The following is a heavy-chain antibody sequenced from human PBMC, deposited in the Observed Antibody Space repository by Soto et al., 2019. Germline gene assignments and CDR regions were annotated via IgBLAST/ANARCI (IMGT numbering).Heavy chain of an antibody. J-gene: IGHJ4*02. CDR1: GFTVSTNY. CDR3: ARDPLGGGDYPFDY. CDR2: IYSGGGA. V-gene: IGHV3-66*01. D-gene: IGHD2-21*02. Sequence: EVQLVESGGGLVQSGGSLRLSCAVSGFTVSTNYMNWVRQAPGKGLEWVSLIYSGGGASYADSEKGRFTVSRDNCKNTVYLQMNSLRGDDTAVYYCARDPLGGGDYPFDYWGRGTLVTVSS.